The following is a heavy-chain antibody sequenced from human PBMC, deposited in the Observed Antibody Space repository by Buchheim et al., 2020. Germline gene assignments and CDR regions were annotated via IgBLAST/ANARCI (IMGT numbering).Heavy chain of an antibody. J-gene: IGHJ5*02. CDR1: GGSIFTYY. V-gene: IGHV4-59*01. Sequence: QVQLQESGPGLVKLSETLSLTCSVSGGSIFTYYWSWIRQAPGKGLEWIGYMDGSGRSNYNPSLKSRVTISVDTSKNQFSLNLSSVTAADTAIYYCAKKRSDNWFDPWGQGTL. CDR2: MDGSGRS. CDR3: AKKRSDNWFDP.